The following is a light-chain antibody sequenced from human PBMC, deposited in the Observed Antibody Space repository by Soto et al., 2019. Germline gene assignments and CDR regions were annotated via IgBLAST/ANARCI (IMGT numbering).Light chain of an antibody. CDR1: SSNIGSNT. CDR3: AVWDDSLNGYD. Sequence: QSVLTQPPSASGTPGQRVTISCFGSSSNIGSNTVNWYRQLPGTAPKLLIYSNDQRPSGVPDRLSGSKSGTSASLAISGLQSEDEAEYYCAVWDDSLNGYDFGTGTKLTVL. CDR2: SND. J-gene: IGLJ1*01. V-gene: IGLV1-44*01.